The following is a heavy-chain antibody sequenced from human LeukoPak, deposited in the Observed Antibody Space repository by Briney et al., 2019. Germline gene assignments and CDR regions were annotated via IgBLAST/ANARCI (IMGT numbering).Heavy chain of an antibody. CDR3: ARVPMATAPYGMDV. J-gene: IGHJ6*02. D-gene: IGHD5-24*01. Sequence: GASVKVSCKASGYTFSGNSMHWVRQAPGQGLEWMGRINPNSGGTNYAQKFQGRVTMTRDTSISTAYMELSRLRSDDTAVYYCARVPMATAPYGMDVWGQGTTVTVSS. CDR2: INPNSGGT. CDR1: GYTFSGNS. V-gene: IGHV1-2*06.